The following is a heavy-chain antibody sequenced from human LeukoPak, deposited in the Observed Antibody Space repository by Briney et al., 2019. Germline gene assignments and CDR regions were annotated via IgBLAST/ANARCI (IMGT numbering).Heavy chain of an antibody. CDR1: GGTFSSYA. J-gene: IGHJ6*03. CDR2: IIPILGIA. CDR3: ARDRNWDRYYYYMDV. D-gene: IGHD7-27*01. V-gene: IGHV1-69*04. Sequence: SVKVSCKASGGTFSSYAISWARQAPGQGLEWMGRIIPILGIANYAQKFQGRVTITADESTSTAYMELSSLRSEDTAVYYCARDRNWDRYYYYMDVWGKGTTVTVSS.